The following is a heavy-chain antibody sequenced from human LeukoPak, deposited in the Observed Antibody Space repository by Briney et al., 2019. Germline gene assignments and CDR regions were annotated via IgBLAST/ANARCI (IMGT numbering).Heavy chain of an antibody. J-gene: IGHJ4*02. CDR1: GGSISSGGYY. Sequence: SETLSLTCTVSGGSISSGGYYWSWIRQPPGKGLEWIGYIYHSGSTYYNPPLKSRVTISVDRSKNQFSLELSSVTAADTAVYYCARWSASQQTNDYWGQGTLVTVSS. CDR2: IYHSGST. D-gene: IGHD3-3*01. V-gene: IGHV4-30-2*01. CDR3: ARWSASQQTNDY.